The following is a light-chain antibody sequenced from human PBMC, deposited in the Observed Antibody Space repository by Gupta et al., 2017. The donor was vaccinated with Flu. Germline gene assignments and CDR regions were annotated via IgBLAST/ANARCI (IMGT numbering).Light chain of an antibody. CDR3: RQSYTTPRT. CDR2: AAS. Sequence: PSSLSASVGDRLTITCRESQSISSYLNWYQQKPGKAPKLLIYAASSLQSGVPSRFSGSGSVTDFTLTISSLQPEDFATYYFRQSYTTPRTFGQGTKVEIK. J-gene: IGKJ1*01. V-gene: IGKV1-39*01. CDR1: QSISSY.